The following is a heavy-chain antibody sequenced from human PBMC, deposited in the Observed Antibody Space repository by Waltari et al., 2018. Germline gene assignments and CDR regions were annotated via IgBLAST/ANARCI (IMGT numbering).Heavy chain of an antibody. CDR1: GGTFSSYA. J-gene: IGHJ4*02. CDR2: IIPIFGTA. D-gene: IGHD6-19*01. CDR3: AGALSGIAVGY. V-gene: IGHV1-69*01. Sequence: QVQLVQSGAEVKKPGSSVKVSCKASGGTFSSYAISWVGQAPGQGREWMGGIIPIFGTANYAQKYQGRVTITADESTSTAYMELSSLRSEDTAVYYCAGALSGIAVGYWGQGTLVTVSS.